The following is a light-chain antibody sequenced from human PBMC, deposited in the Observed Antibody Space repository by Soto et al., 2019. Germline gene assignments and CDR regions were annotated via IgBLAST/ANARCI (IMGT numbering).Light chain of an antibody. V-gene: IGKV1-5*03. CDR1: QSISSW. CDR3: LQHNTYPRT. CDR2: KAS. J-gene: IGKJ1*01. Sequence: IQMTQSPSTLSAPVGDRVTITCRASQSISSWLAWYQQTPGKAPKLLIYKASNLESGVPSRFSGSGSGTEFTLTINSLQSDDFATYYCLQHNTYPRTFGQGTKVDIK.